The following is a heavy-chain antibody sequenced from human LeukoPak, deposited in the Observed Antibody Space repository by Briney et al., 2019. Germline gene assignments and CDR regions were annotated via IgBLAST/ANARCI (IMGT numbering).Heavy chain of an antibody. D-gene: IGHD6-13*01. CDR1: GFTFSTYA. J-gene: IGHJ4*02. CDR2: FSYDGSTK. Sequence: GGSLRLSCAASGFTFSTYAMHWVRQAPGKGLECEALFSYDGSTKYYADSVKGRFTISSDKAKTSQYLHTHSLSAEDTAVYSCERGKRTYGNSWPYYYDYWGQGTLVTVSS. CDR3: ERGKRTYGNSWPYYYDY. V-gene: IGHV3-30-3*01.